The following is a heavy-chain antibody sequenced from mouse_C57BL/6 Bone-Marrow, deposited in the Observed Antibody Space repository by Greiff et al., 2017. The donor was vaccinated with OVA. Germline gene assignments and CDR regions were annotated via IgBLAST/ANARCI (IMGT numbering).Heavy chain of an antibody. D-gene: IGHD2-3*01. CDR3: ARVYGYYHWYFDV. Sequence: DVQIQESGPGLVKPSQSLSLTCSVTGYSITSGYYWNWIRQFPGNKLEWMGYISYDGSNNYNPSLKNRISITRDTSMNQFFLKLNSVTTEDTATYYWARVYGYYHWYFDVWGTGTTVTVSS. CDR1: GYSITSGYY. V-gene: IGHV3-6*01. J-gene: IGHJ1*03. CDR2: ISYDGSN.